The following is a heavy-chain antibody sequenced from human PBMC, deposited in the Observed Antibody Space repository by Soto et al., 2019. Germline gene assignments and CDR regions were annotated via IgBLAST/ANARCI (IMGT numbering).Heavy chain of an antibody. CDR3: ARALRGLAFYYYYGMDV. D-gene: IGHD2-21*01. CDR2: ISAYNGNT. Sequence: VKVSCKASGYTFTSYGISWVRQAPGQGLEWMGWISAYNGNTNYAQKLQGRVTMTTDTSTSTAYMELRSLRSDDTAVYYCARALRGLAFYYYYGMDVWGQGTTVTVSS. CDR1: GYTFTSYG. V-gene: IGHV1-18*01. J-gene: IGHJ6*02.